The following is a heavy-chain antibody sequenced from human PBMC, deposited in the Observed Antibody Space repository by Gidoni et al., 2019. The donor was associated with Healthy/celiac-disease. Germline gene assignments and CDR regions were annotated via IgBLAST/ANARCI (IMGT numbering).Heavy chain of an antibody. CDR2: ISYDGSNK. CDR1: GFPFSSYA. J-gene: IGHJ6*03. D-gene: IGHD4-4*01. V-gene: IGHV3-30-3*01. Sequence: QVQLVESGGGVVQPGRSLRLSCAASGFPFSSYAMHWVRQAPGKGLEWVAVISYDGSNKYYADSVKGRFTISRDNSKNTLYLQMNSLRAEDTAVYYCARGNPYYYYMDVWGKGTTVTVSS. CDR3: ARGNPYYYYMDV.